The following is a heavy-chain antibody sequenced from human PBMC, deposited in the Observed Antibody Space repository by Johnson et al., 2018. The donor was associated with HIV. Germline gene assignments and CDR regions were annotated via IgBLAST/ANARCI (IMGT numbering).Heavy chain of an antibody. J-gene: IGHJ3*02. CDR2: ITYDGRNK. CDR1: GFTFRSYA. Sequence: QEQLEESGGGVMQPGKSLRLSCEASGFTFRSYAMHWVRQAPGKGLEWVAVITYDGRNKYYTDSVKGRFTISRDNSKNTLYLQMNSLRAEDTAVYYCARGVDGAFDIWGQGTMVTVSS. CDR3: ARGVDGAFDI. D-gene: IGHD3-10*01. V-gene: IGHV3-30*04.